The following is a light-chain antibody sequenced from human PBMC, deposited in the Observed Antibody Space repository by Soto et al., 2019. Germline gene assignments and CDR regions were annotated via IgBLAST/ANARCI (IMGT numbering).Light chain of an antibody. CDR2: GAS. Sequence: EIVLTQSPGTLSLSPGERATRSCRASKIVSSSYLAWYQQKLGQAPRLLIYGASSRATGIPDRFSGSGSGSGFNLTISRLEAEDVVVDYCQHDGSCPSGKFGQSTKVEIK. CDR3: QHDGSCPSGK. CDR1: KIVSSSY. V-gene: IGKV3-20*01. J-gene: IGKJ1*01.